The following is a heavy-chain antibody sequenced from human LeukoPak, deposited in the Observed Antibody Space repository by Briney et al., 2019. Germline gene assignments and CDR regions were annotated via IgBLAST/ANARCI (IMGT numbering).Heavy chain of an antibody. J-gene: IGHJ4*02. Sequence: SETLSLTCAVHGGSFSGYYWSWIRQPPGKGLEWIGEINHSGSTNYNPSLKSRVTISVDTSKNQFSLKLSSVTAADTAVYYCARWGFWSGFDWGQGTLVTVSS. CDR3: ARWGFWSGFD. V-gene: IGHV4-34*01. CDR2: INHSGST. CDR1: GGSFSGYY. D-gene: IGHD3-3*01.